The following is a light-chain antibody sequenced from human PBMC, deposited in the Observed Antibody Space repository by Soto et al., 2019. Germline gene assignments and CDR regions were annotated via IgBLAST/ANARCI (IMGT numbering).Light chain of an antibody. Sequence: EIVLTQSPATLSVSPGERVTLSCRASQTVSNYLAWYQQKPGQAPRLLIYDASNRATGIPARFSGSGSGTDFTLTISSLEPEDFAVYYCQQRSDWPTFGQGTKVDIK. V-gene: IGKV3-11*01. CDR2: DAS. J-gene: IGKJ1*01. CDR1: QTVSNY. CDR3: QQRSDWPT.